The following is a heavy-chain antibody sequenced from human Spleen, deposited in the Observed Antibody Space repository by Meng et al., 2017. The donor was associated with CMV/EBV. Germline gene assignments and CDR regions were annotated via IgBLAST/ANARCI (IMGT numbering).Heavy chain of an antibody. CDR2: ISWNSGSI. J-gene: IGHJ4*02. V-gene: IGHV3-9*01. D-gene: IGHD3-10*01. CDR1: GFTFDDYA. Sequence: SCAASGFTFDDYAMHWVRQAPGKGLEWVSGISWNSGSIGYADSVKGRFTISRDNAKNSLYLQMNSLRAEDTALYYCAKDESLFSDYYGSGSYDYWGQGTLVTVSS. CDR3: AKDESLFSDYYGSGSYDY.